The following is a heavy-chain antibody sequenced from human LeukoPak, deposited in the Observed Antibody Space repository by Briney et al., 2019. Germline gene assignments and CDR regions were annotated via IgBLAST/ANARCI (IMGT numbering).Heavy chain of an antibody. CDR3: ARDRFYAFDI. CDR2: ISSSRTI. Sequence: GGSLRLSCAASGYSFNDYSMNWVRQAPGKGLEWVSYISSSRTIDYADSVKGRFTISRDNAKNSLYLQMNSLRDEDTALYYCARDRFYAFDIWGQGTMVTVSS. CDR1: GYSFNDYS. V-gene: IGHV3-48*02. J-gene: IGHJ3*02.